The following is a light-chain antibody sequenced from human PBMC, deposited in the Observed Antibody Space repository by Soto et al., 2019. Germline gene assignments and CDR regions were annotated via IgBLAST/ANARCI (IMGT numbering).Light chain of an antibody. Sequence: QSALTQPASVSGSPGQSITLSCTGTSSDVGGYNYVSWYQQHPGKAPKLMIYDVSSRPSGVSNRFSGSKSDNTASLTISGLQAEDEADYYCSSYTSSTTLLVFGTGTKLTVL. CDR3: SSYTSSTTLLV. CDR1: SSDVGGYNY. J-gene: IGLJ1*01. CDR2: DVS. V-gene: IGLV2-14*01.